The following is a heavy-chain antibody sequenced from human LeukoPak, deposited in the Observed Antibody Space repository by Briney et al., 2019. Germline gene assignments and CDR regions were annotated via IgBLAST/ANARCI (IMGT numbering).Heavy chain of an antibody. V-gene: IGHV3-23*01. CDR3: AREWDMTTVTTEPPSFDY. CDR1: GFTFSSYA. D-gene: IGHD4-17*01. CDR2: ISGSGGSK. J-gene: IGHJ4*02. Sequence: GGSLRLSCAASGFTFSSYAMSWVRQAPGKGLEWVSAISGSGGSKYYADSVKGRFTISRDNSKNTLYLQMDSLRAEDTAVYYCAREWDMTTVTTEPPSFDYWGQGTLVTVSS.